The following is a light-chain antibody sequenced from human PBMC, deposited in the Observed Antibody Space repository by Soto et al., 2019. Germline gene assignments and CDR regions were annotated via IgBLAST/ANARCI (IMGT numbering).Light chain of an antibody. V-gene: IGKV3-11*01. J-gene: IGKJ4*01. CDR3: QQRTNWPLT. Sequence: EIVLTQSPVTQSLSPGERATLSCMASQSVTTFLAWYQQKPGQAPRLLIYDASKRATGIPARFSGSGSGTDFTLTISSLEPEDFAVYYCQQRTNWPLTFGGGTKVEIK. CDR1: QSVTTF. CDR2: DAS.